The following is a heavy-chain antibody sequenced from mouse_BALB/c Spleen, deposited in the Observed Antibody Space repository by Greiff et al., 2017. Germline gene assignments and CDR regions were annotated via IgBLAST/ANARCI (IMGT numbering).Heavy chain of an antibody. V-gene: IGHV1-7*01. Sequence: QVQLQQSGAELAKPGASVKMSCKASGYTFTSYWMHWVKQRPGQGLEWIGYINPSTGYTEYNQKFKDKATLTADKSSSTAYMQLSSLTSEDSAVYYCAREGLRRFAYWGQGTLVTVSA. CDR1: GYTFTSYW. CDR2: INPSTGYT. D-gene: IGHD2-2*01. J-gene: IGHJ3*01. CDR3: AREGLRRFAY.